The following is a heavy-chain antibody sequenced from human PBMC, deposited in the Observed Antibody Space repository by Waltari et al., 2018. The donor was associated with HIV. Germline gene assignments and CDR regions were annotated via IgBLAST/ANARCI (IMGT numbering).Heavy chain of an antibody. CDR3: AKEVTPYYFDN. J-gene: IGHJ4*02. Sequence: EVQVLESGGGLVQPGGSLRLSCAASGFTFSSYAVSWVRQAPGKGLEWVSSFSGSASSTYYADSVKGRFTISSDNSKNTLYLQMNSLRAEDTAVYYCAKEVTPYYFDNWGQGTLVTVSS. CDR2: FSGSASST. CDR1: GFTFSSYA. D-gene: IGHD4-4*01. V-gene: IGHV3-23*01.